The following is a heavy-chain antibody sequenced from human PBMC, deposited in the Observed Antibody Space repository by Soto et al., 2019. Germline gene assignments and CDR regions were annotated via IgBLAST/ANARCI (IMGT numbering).Heavy chain of an antibody. CDR1: GGPFSNDI. V-gene: IGHV1-69*08. CDR3: ARDSPIGSTFSGYDAIDY. J-gene: IGHJ4*02. CDR2: IIPLLNIA. D-gene: IGHD5-12*01. Sequence: QVQLVQSGAEVKKPGSSVKVSCKASGGPFSNDIITWVRQAPGQGLEWMGRIIPLLNIANYAQKFQGRVTITADRPTGTAYMELTSLRSEATAVYYCARDSPIGSTFSGYDAIDYWGQGTLVTVSS.